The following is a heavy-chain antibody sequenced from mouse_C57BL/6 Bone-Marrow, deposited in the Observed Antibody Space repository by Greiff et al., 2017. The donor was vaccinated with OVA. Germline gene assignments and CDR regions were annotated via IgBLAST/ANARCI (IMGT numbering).Heavy chain of an antibody. V-gene: IGHV5-6*01. CDR1: GFTFSSYG. CDR2: ISSGGSYT. J-gene: IGHJ4*01. CDR3: ARHEG. Sequence: EVMLVESGGDLVKPGGSLKLSCAASGFTFSSYGMSWVRQTPDKRLEWVATISSGGSYTYYPDSVKGRFTISRDNAKNTLYLQMSSLKSEDTDMYYCARHEGWGQGTSVTVSS.